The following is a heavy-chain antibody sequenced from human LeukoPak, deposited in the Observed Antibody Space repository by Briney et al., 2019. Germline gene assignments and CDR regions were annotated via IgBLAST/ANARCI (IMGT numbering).Heavy chain of an antibody. D-gene: IGHD3-16*02. V-gene: IGHV3-30-3*01. CDR3: ARGNTYYDYVWGSYRQLETYYFDY. CDR1: GFTFSSYA. Sequence: PGGSLRLSCAASGFTFSSYAMLWVRQAPGKGLEWVAVISYDGSNKYYADSVKGRFTISRDNSKNTLYLQMNSLRAEDTAVYYCARGNTYYDYVWGSYRQLETYYFDYWGQGTLVTVSS. CDR2: ISYDGSNK. J-gene: IGHJ4*02.